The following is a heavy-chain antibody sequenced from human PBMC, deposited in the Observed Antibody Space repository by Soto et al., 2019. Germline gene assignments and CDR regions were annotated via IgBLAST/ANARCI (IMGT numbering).Heavy chain of an antibody. J-gene: IGHJ4*02. CDR1: VYSFTAYW. CDR3: TRRARSSFYHFDF. CDR2: IDPSDSYV. D-gene: IGHD2-2*01. V-gene: IGHV5-10-1*01. Sequence: PGESMKISCQVAVYSFTAYWSTCVRQMPGKGLEWMATIDPSDSYVDYSPSFRGHVTFSVDRSITTVYLQWNSLKASDSAMYFCTRRARSSFYHFDFWGQRTPGTVSS.